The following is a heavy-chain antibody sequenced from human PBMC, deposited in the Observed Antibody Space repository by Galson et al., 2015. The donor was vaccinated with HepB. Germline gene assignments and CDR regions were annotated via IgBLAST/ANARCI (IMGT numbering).Heavy chain of an antibody. CDR2: ISASTIYT. D-gene: IGHD6-13*01. V-gene: IGHV3-23*01. Sequence: SLRLSCAGSGFTFGSYWMSWVRQAPGKGLEWLSYISASTIYTNYADSVKGRFTISRDNSKNTLYLQMNSLRAEDTAVYYCAKRWSSSWYTGDAFDIWGQETMVTVSS. J-gene: IGHJ3*02. CDR3: AKRWSSSWYTGDAFDI. CDR1: GFTFGSYW.